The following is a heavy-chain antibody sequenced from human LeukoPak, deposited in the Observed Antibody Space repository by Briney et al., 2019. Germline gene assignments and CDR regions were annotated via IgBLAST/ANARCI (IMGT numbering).Heavy chain of an antibody. CDR3: ARWDSSGYEAFDI. CDR2: IIPIFGTA. CDR1: GGTFSSYA. V-gene: IGHV1-69*13. Sequence: SVKVSCKASGGTFSSYAISWVRQAPGQGLEWMGGIIPIFGTANYAQKFQGRVAITADESTSTAYMELSSLRSEDTAVYYCARWDSSGYEAFDIWGQGTMVTVSS. D-gene: IGHD3-22*01. J-gene: IGHJ3*02.